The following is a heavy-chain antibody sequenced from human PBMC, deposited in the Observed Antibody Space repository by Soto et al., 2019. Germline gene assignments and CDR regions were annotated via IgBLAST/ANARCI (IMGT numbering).Heavy chain of an antibody. Sequence: HPGGSLRLSCAASGFTFSSYAMHWVRQAPGKGLEWVAVISYDGSNKYYADSVKGRFTISRDNSKNTRYLQMDSLRAEDTAVDYCARDHYSDSSGYYYMPDYWGQGTLVTVPS. D-gene: IGHD3-22*01. CDR2: ISYDGSNK. CDR1: GFTFSSYA. CDR3: ARDHYSDSSGYYYMPDY. V-gene: IGHV3-30-3*01. J-gene: IGHJ4*02.